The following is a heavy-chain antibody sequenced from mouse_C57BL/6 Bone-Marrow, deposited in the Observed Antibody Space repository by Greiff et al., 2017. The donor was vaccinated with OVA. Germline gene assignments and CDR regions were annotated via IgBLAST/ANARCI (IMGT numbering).Heavy chain of an antibody. CDR3: ARFWDSSGYFDY. CDR2: IYPRSGNT. Sequence: QVQLQQSGAELARPGASVKLSCKASGYTFTSYGISWVKQRTGQGLEWIGEIYPRSGNTYYNEKFKGKGTLTADKSSSTAYMELRSLTSEDSAVYFCARFWDSSGYFDYWGQGTTLTVSS. D-gene: IGHD3-2*02. CDR1: GYTFTSYG. V-gene: IGHV1-81*01. J-gene: IGHJ2*01.